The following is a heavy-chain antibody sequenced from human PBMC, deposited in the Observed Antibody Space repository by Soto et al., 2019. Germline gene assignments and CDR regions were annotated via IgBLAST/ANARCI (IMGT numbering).Heavy chain of an antibody. J-gene: IGHJ6*02. CDR3: ARDFSTYDHGVDV. D-gene: IGHD1-1*01. CDR2: INPSVGGT. CDR1: GYPFTGPY. Sequence: ASVKVSCKASGYPFTGPYIYWVRQAPGQGLEWMGWINPSVGGTEFAEKFQGRVTVTRDTSIRTVFLELNSLTSDGTGVYFCARDFSTYDHGVDVWGQETALNTSS. V-gene: IGHV1-2*02.